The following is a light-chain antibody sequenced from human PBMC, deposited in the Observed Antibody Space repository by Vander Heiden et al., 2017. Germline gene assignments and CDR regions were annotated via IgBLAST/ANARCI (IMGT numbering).Light chain of an antibody. CDR2: QDT. Sequence: SYELTQPLSVSVSPGQTASVTCSGDKLGDKYACWYQQKPGQSPVLVIYQDTKRPSGIPERFSGSNSGNTATLTISGTQAMDEADDYCQAWDSSTGVFGTGTKVTVL. J-gene: IGLJ1*01. CDR1: KLGDKY. V-gene: IGLV3-1*01. CDR3: QAWDSSTGV.